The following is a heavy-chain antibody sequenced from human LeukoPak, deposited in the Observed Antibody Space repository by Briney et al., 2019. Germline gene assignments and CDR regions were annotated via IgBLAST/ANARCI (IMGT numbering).Heavy chain of an antibody. CDR3: AKLATSDTGETY. CDR2: INPSGDST. J-gene: IGHJ4*02. V-gene: IGHV1-46*01. D-gene: IGHD3-16*01. CDR1: GYTFTINH. Sequence: ASVKVSCKASGYTFTINHIHWVRQSPGQGLEWMGVINPSGDSTTYAQNFQGRVTMTRDTSTSTVYMELRSLRSEDTAIYYCAKLATSDTGETYWGQGTLVTVSS.